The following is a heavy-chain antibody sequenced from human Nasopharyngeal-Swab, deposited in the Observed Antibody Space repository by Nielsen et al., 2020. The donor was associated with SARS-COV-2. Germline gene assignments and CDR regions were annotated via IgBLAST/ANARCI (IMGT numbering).Heavy chain of an antibody. J-gene: IGHJ6*02. CDR2: INAGNGNT. Sequence: WVRQAPGQRFEWMGWINAGNGNTKYSQKFQGRVTITRDTSASTAYMELSSLRSEDTAVYYCARDRPTSYYYYGMDVWGQGTTVTVSS. CDR3: ARDRPTSYYYYGMDV. V-gene: IGHV1-3*01.